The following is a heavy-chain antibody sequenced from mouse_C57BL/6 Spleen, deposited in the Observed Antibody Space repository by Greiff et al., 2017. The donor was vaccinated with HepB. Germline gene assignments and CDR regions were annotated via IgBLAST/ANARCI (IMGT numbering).Heavy chain of an antibody. CDR1: GFTFSSYG. J-gene: IGHJ2*01. D-gene: IGHD2-4*01. CDR2: ISSGGSYT. Sequence: EVKLMESGGDLVKPGGSLKLSCAASGFTFSSYGMSWVRQTPDKRLEWVATISSGGSYTYYPDSVKGRFTISRDNAKNTLYLQMSSLKSEDTAMYYCARREDYDYDGPLDYWGQGTTLTVSS. V-gene: IGHV5-6*02. CDR3: ARREDYDYDGPLDY.